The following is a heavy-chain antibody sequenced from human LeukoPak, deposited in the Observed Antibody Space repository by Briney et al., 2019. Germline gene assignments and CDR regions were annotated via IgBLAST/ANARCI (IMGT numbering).Heavy chain of an antibody. J-gene: IGHJ4*02. CDR3: AKDMDFWSGSDY. Sequence: GGSLRLSCAASGFIFNDFAMHWVRQPPGKGLEWVSTISWNSGNKLYSDSVKGRFTISRDNAENSLYLEMNSLRPEDTALYYCAKDMDFWSGSDYWGQGTLVTVSS. CDR2: ISWNSGNK. D-gene: IGHD3-3*01. CDR1: GFIFNDFA. V-gene: IGHV3-9*01.